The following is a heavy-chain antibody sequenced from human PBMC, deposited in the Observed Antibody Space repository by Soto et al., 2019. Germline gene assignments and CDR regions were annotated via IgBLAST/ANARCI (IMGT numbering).Heavy chain of an antibody. CDR1: GYTFTSYA. D-gene: IGHD6-6*01. V-gene: IGHV1-3*01. CDR3: ARVGESIAAAANWFDP. Sequence: ASVKVSCKASGYTFTSYAMHWVRQAPGQRLEWMGWINAGNGNTKYSQKFQGRVTITRDTSASTAYMELSSLRSEDTAVYYCARVGESIAAAANWFDPWGQGTLVTVPQ. CDR2: INAGNGNT. J-gene: IGHJ5*02.